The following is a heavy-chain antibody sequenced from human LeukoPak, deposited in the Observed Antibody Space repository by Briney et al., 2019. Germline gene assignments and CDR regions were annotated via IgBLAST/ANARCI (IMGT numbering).Heavy chain of an antibody. CDR2: ISSDGSIK. CDR3: VKEYHSRGFGAYFDY. J-gene: IGHJ4*02. Sequence: GGSLRPSCTASKFTLSHYGMQWVRQAPGKGLEWVAVISSDGSIKVYADSVKGRFTLSRDSSINTVDLQMNSLRAEDTAVYYCVKEYHSRGFGAYFDYWGQGTLVTVSS. CDR1: KFTLSHYG. V-gene: IGHV3-30*18. D-gene: IGHD3-3*01.